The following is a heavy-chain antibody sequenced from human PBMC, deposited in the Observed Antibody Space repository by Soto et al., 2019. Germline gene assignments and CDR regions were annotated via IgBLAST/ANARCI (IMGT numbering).Heavy chain of an antibody. V-gene: IGHV3-7*01. D-gene: IGHD2-2*02. CDR2: IKQDGSEK. CDR1: GFTFSSYW. CDR3: ARDTEYQLPYPSYGMDV. J-gene: IGHJ6*02. Sequence: GGSLRLSCAASGFTFSSYWMSWVRQAPGKGLEWVGNIKQDGSEKYYVDSVKGRFTISRDNAKNSLYLQMNSLRAEDTAVYYCARDTEYQLPYPSYGMDVWGQGTTVTVSS.